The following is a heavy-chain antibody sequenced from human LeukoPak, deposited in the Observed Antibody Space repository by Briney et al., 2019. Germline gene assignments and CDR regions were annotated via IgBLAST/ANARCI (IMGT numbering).Heavy chain of an antibody. CDR3: ARVDNWDYNFFGY. D-gene: IGHD1-7*01. CDR2: MNPNSGNT. Sequence: ASVKVSCKASGYTFTSYDINWVRQAPGQGFEWMGWMNPNSGNTAYSQRFQGRVTMSRNPSISTAYMELSSLTSEDTAIYYCARVDNWDYNFFGYWAQGTLVTVSS. J-gene: IGHJ4*02. V-gene: IGHV1-8*01. CDR1: GYTFTSYD.